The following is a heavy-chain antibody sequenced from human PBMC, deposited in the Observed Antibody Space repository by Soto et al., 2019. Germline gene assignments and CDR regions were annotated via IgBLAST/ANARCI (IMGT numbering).Heavy chain of an antibody. D-gene: IGHD6-25*01. J-gene: IGHJ4*02. CDR2: ISGSGGTT. V-gene: IGHV3-23*01. CDR1: GFTFSNYA. Sequence: EVQLLESGGGLVQPGRSLRLSCAASGFTFSNYAMSWVRQAPGQGLDWVSAISGSGGTTYYADSVKGRFTISRDNSKNSLFLQRNSLRVEDAAVYYCAKFFVETGSNSGWAWSFHDWGQGNLVTVSS. CDR3: AKFFVETGSNSGWAWSFHD.